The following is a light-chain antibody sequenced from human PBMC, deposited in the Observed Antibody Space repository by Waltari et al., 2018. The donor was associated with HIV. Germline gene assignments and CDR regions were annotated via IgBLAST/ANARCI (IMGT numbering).Light chain of an antibody. V-gene: IGLV2-14*03. J-gene: IGLJ1*01. CDR2: DVS. CDR1: SSDVGHSNS. Sequence: QSALTQPASVSGSPGQSITISCTGTSSDVGHSNSVSWYQQHPGKVPRLMIYDVSNRASGVSNRFSGSKSGDTASLTISELQPEDEADYYCASYTTSSTRVFGTGTEVTVV. CDR3: ASYTTSSTRV.